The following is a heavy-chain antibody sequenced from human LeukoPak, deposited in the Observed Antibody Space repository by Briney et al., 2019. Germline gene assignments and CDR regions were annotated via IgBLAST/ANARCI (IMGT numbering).Heavy chain of an antibody. CDR1: GFTFSIYS. Sequence: PGGSLRLSCAASGFTFSIYSMSWVRQAPGKGLEWAANINPDGSEKYYLDSVKGRFTISRDNAKNSLYLQMNSLRAEDTAVYYCARGPAASGYYDSRGRYGYFDYWGQGTLVTVSS. D-gene: IGHD3-22*01. CDR2: INPDGSEK. V-gene: IGHV3-7*01. J-gene: IGHJ4*02. CDR3: ARGPAASGYYDSRGRYGYFDY.